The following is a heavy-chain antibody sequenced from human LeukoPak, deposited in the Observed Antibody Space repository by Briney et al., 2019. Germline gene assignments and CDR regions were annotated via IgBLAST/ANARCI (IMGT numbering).Heavy chain of an antibody. V-gene: IGHV3-21*01. D-gene: IGHD3-16*01. J-gene: IGHJ4*02. CDR1: RFTFSSYS. Sequence: PGGSLRLSCAASRFTFSSYSMNWVRQAPGKGLEWVSSISSFGSYIYYADSVKGRFTISRDNAKKSLYLQMNSLRGEDTAVYYCATDKWPGGLLLDYWGQGTLVTVSS. CDR2: ISSFGSYI. CDR3: ATDKWPGGLLLDY.